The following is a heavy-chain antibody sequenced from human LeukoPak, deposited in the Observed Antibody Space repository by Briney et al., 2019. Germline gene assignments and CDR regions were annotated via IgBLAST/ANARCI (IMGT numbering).Heavy chain of an antibody. V-gene: IGHV3-21*01. CDR3: ARGSGGSSGYITDY. CDR1: GFTFSSYS. Sequence: GGSLRLSCAASGFTFSSYSMNWVRQAPGKGLEWVSSISSTSSYIYYADSVKGRFTISRDNAKKSLYLQMNSLRAEDTAVYYCARGSGGSSGYITDYWGQGTLVTVSS. CDR2: ISSTSSYI. D-gene: IGHD3-22*01. J-gene: IGHJ4*02.